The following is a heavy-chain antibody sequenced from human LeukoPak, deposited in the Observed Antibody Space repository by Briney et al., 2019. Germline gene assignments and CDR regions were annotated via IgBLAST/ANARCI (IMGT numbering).Heavy chain of an antibody. D-gene: IGHD3-16*02. CDR1: GFRFSDAA. V-gene: IGHV3-23*01. Sequence: GGSLRLSCAASGFRFSDAAMTWVRQAPGKGLEWVSLIGSVGHSTYYGDSVKGQFTISRDNSKNTLSLQMNSLRVEDTAIYYCAKDIELSILGLGTMVTVSS. J-gene: IGHJ3*02. CDR3: AKDIELSI. CDR2: IGSVGHST.